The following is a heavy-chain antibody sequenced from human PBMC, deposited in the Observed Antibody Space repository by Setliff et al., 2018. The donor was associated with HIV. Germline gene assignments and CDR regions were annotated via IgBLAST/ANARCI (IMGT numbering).Heavy chain of an antibody. J-gene: IGHJ6*03. V-gene: IGHV4-39*07. Sequence: SETLSLTCNVSGGSLSSGHYFWGWIRQTPGKGLEWIGTIYYSGSTHYNPSLKSRLTISVDTSKNQFSLKLSSVTAADTAVYYCARLPFEYSSHMYYYYMDVWGKGTTVTVSS. D-gene: IGHD6-13*01. CDR1: GGSLSSGHYF. CDR3: ARLPFEYSSHMYYYYMDV. CDR2: IYYSGST.